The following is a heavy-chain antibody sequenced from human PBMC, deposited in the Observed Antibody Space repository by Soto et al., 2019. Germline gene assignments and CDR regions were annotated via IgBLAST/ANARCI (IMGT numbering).Heavy chain of an antibody. V-gene: IGHV3-74*01. CDR3: GRDASAAPDY. CDR1: GFTFSHYW. CDR2: INPDGSTT. D-gene: IGHD6-13*01. Sequence: EVQLVESGGGLVQSGGSLRLSCAASGFTFSHYWMHWVRQAPGKGLVWVSRINPDGSTTGLADSVKGRFTISRDNAKNTLYLQMSSLSAEDTAVYYCGRDASAAPDYWGQGTLVAVSS. J-gene: IGHJ4*02.